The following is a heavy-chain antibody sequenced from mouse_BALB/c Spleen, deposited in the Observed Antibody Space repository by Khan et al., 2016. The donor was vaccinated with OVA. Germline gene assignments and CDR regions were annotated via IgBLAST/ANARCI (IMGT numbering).Heavy chain of an antibody. V-gene: IGHV1-4*01. CDR3: VRAGAYYRYDGYFDV. Sequence: QVQLQQSGAELARPGASVKMSCKASGYTFTSYTMHWVKQRPGQGLEWIGYINPSNTYTNYNQKFKDKATLTADKSSNTAYMQLSSLTSEDSAVSFCVRAGAYYRYDGYFDVWGAGTTVTVSS. D-gene: IGHD2-14*01. CDR1: GYTFTSYT. J-gene: IGHJ1*01. CDR2: INPSNTYT.